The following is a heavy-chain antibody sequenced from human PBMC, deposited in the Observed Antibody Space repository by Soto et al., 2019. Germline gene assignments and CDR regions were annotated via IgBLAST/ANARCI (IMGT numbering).Heavy chain of an antibody. CDR2: ISHDGSNK. CDR1: GFTFSSYA. CDR3: GRCSSTSCHLGADY. V-gene: IGHV3-30-3*01. J-gene: IGHJ4*02. Sequence: PGGSLRLSCAASGFTFSSYAMHWVHQAPGKGLEWVALISHDGSNKYYADSVKGRFTISRDNSNNTLYLQMNSLRTEDTSVYYCGRCSSTSCHLGADYWGQGTLVTVSS. D-gene: IGHD2-2*01.